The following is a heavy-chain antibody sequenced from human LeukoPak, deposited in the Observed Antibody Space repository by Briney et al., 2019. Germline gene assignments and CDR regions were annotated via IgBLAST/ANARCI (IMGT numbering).Heavy chain of an antibody. CDR3: ARDLEYSYAPI. CDR2: ISSSSSYI. D-gene: IGHD5-18*01. Sequence: GGSLRLSCAASGFTFSSYSMNWVRQAPGKGLEWVSSISSSSSYIYYADSVRGRFTISRDNAKNSLYLQMNSLRAEDTAVYYCARDLEYSYAPIWGQGTLVTVSS. J-gene: IGHJ4*02. CDR1: GFTFSSYS. V-gene: IGHV3-21*01.